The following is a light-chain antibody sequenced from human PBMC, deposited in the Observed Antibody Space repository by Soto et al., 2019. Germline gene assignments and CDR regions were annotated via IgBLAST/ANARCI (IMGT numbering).Light chain of an antibody. CDR2: DVS. CDR3: SSYTSSRTHVV. J-gene: IGLJ2*01. CDR1: SADIGGYNF. V-gene: IGLV2-14*03. Sequence: SALTQPASVSGSPGQSIPISCTGTSADIGGYNFVSWYQHHPGKAPKLMIYDVSNRPSGVSNRFSGSKSGNTASLTVSGLQAEDEADYYCSSYTSSRTHVVFGGGTQLTVL.